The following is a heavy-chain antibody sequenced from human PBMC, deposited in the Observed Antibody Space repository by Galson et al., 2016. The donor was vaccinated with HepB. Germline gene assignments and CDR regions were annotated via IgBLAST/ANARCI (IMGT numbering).Heavy chain of an antibody. J-gene: IGHJ4*02. D-gene: IGHD1-26*01. CDR1: GFTCSSSW. CDR3: ARERGSYSY. Sequence: SLRLSCAASGFTCSSSWMNWVRQAPGKGLEWVANINQDGREKHYVDTVKGRITISRDNAKNTLYLQMDSLRAEDTAVYYCARERGSYSYWGQGTLVTVSS. V-gene: IGHV3-7*01. CDR2: INQDGREK.